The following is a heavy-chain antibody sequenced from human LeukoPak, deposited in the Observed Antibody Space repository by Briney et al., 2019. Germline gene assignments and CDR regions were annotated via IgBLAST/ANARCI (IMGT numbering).Heavy chain of an antibody. CDR1: GFTFSNYG. CDR3: ARSQSSSLIDY. V-gene: IGHV3-33*01. Sequence: PGGSLRLSCAASGFTFSNYGMHWVRQAPGNGLEWMAIIWYDGSNKYYADSVKGRFTISRDNSKNTLDLQMNSLTVEDTAVYYCARSQSSSLIDYWGQGTLVTVSS. D-gene: IGHD6-13*01. CDR2: IWYDGSNK. J-gene: IGHJ4*02.